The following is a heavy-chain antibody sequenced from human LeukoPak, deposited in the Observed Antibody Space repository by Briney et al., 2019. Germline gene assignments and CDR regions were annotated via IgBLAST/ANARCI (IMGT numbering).Heavy chain of an antibody. CDR3: ARHETTVGEDYYFDY. Sequence: SETLSLTCTVSGGSISSYYWSWIRQPPGKGLEWIGYTYYSGSTNYNPSLKSRVTISVDTSKNQFSLKLSSVTAADTAVYYCARHETTVGEDYYFDYWGQGTLVTVSS. D-gene: IGHD4-23*01. CDR2: TYYSGST. V-gene: IGHV4-59*08. CDR1: GGSISSYY. J-gene: IGHJ4*02.